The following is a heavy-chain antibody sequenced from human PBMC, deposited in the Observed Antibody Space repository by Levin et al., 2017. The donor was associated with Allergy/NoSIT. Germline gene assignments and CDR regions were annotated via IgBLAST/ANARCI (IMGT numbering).Heavy chain of an antibody. Sequence: TSETLSLTCALSGDSFTAYYWTWVRQPPGKGLEWIGEINPTGGTISSPSLKGRVTISIDTSKNQVYLKMGSVTAADTARYFCAGGYRDRRLPAQSWGRGTAVSVSS. CDR2: INPTGGT. D-gene: IGHD2-2*01. V-gene: IGHV4-34*01. J-gene: IGHJ6*02. CDR3: AGGYRDRRLPAQS. CDR1: GDSFTAYY.